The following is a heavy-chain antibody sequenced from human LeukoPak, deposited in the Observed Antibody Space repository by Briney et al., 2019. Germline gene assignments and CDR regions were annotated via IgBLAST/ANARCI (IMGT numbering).Heavy chain of an antibody. J-gene: IGHJ6*02. CDR2: IYPGDSNT. Sequence: GESLKISCKGSGYSFTNYWIGWVRQMPGKGLEWMGIIYPGDSNTRYSPSFQGQVTISAERSITTAYLQWNSLKASDTAMYYCARSRSSWDLYAMDVWGQGTTVTVSS. V-gene: IGHV5-51*01. CDR3: ARSRSSWDLYAMDV. CDR1: GYSFTNYW. D-gene: IGHD2-2*01.